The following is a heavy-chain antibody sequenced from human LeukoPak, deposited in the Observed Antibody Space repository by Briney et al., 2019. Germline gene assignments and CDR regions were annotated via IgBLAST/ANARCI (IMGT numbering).Heavy chain of an antibody. J-gene: IGHJ4*02. CDR2: ISYDGSNK. CDR3: ATDPFSSTSFYFDY. CDR1: GFTFSNFG. V-gene: IGHV3-30*19. Sequence: GGSLRLSCAASGFTFSNFGMHWVRQAPGKGLEWVAVISYDGSNKYYADSVKGRFTISRDNSKNTLYLQMNSLRAEDTAVYYCATDPFSSTSFYFDYWGQGTLVTVSS. D-gene: IGHD2-2*01.